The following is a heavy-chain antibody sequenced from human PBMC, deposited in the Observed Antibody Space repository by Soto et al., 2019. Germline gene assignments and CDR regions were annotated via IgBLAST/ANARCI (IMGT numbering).Heavy chain of an antibody. V-gene: IGHV3-30*18. CDR1: GFTFSECG. CDR3: AKEMFPRTVLDSSSPWGDF. J-gene: IGHJ4*02. D-gene: IGHD2-15*01. Sequence: GGSLRLSCTASGFTFSECGIHWVRQAPGKGLEWVAVISYGGSHKYYAGSVKGRFTISRDDSKNTVYLQMNSLKTDDTAVYYCAKEMFPRTVLDSSSPWGDFWGRGSLVTVSS. CDR2: ISYGGSHK.